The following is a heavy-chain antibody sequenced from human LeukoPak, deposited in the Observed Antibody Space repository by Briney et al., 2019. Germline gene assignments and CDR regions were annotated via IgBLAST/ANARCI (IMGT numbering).Heavy chain of an antibody. J-gene: IGHJ4*02. Sequence: IVYIYHSGSTYYNPSLKSRVTISVDRSKNQFSLKLSSVTAADTAVYYCARAAAAGYFYFDYWGQGTLVTVSS. CDR3: ARAAAAGYFYFDY. D-gene: IGHD6-13*01. CDR2: IYHSGST. V-gene: IGHV4-30-2*01.